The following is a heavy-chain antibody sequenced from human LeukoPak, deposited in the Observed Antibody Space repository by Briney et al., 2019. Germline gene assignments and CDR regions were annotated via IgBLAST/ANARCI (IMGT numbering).Heavy chain of an antibody. J-gene: IGHJ4*02. CDR2: INHSGST. D-gene: IGHD3-22*01. Sequence: PSETLSLTCAVYGGSFSGYYWSWIRQPPGKGLEWIGEINHSGSTNYNPSLKSRVTISVDTSKNQFSLKLSSVTAADTAVYYCARGYDSSGYYYLPNYWGQGTLVTVSS. CDR3: ARGYDSSGYYYLPNY. V-gene: IGHV4-34*01. CDR1: GGSFSGYY.